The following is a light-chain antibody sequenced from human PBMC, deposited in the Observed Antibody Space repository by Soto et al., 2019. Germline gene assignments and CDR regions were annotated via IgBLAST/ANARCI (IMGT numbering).Light chain of an antibody. J-gene: IGKJ1*01. CDR3: LQYHNLWA. CDR2: DAS. Sequence: IVLTQSPATLSLSPGERATLSFRASQSVSSYLAWYQQKPGQAPRLLIYDASNRATGIPARFSGSGSGTDFTLTISSLEPEDFTVYSCLQYHNLWAFGQGTKVDIK. V-gene: IGKV3-11*01. CDR1: QSVSSY.